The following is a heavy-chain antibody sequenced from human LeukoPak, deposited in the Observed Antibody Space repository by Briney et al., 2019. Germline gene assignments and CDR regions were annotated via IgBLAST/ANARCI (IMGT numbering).Heavy chain of an antibody. D-gene: IGHD4-17*01. Sequence: PGGSLRLSCAASGFTFSSYAMHWVRQAPGKGLEWVAVISYDGSNKYYADSVKGRFTISRDNSKNTLYLQMNSLRAEDTAVYYCARDPRRTVTTDYYYGMDVWGQGTTVTVSS. CDR1: GFTFSSYA. CDR3: ARDPRRTVTTDYYYGMDV. CDR2: ISYDGSNK. J-gene: IGHJ6*02. V-gene: IGHV3-30-3*01.